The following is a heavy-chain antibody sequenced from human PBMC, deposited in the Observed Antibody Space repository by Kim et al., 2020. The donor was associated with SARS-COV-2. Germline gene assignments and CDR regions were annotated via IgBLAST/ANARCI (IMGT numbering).Heavy chain of an antibody. Sequence: GGSLRLSCAASGFTFSSYGMHWVRQAPGKGLEWVAVISYDGSNKYYADSVKGRFTISRDNSKNTLYLQMNSLRAEDTAVYYCAKMTVGCSSTSCYWPFPALYGMDVWGQGTTVTVSS. D-gene: IGHD2-2*01. J-gene: IGHJ6*02. CDR2: ISYDGSNK. CDR1: GFTFSSYG. CDR3: AKMTVGCSSTSCYWPFPALYGMDV. V-gene: IGHV3-30*18.